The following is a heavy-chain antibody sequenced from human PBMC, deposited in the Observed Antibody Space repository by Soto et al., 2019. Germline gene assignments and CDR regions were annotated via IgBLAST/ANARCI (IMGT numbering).Heavy chain of an antibody. CDR3: AKRWIQLWFFSGY. CDR1: GFTFSSYA. Sequence: PGGSLRLSCAASGFTFSSYAMSWVRQAPGKGLEWVSAISGSGGSTYYADSVKGRFTISRDNSKNTLYLQMSSLRAEDTAVYYCAKRWIQLWFFSGYWGQGTLVTVSS. D-gene: IGHD5-18*01. V-gene: IGHV3-23*01. J-gene: IGHJ4*02. CDR2: ISGSGGST.